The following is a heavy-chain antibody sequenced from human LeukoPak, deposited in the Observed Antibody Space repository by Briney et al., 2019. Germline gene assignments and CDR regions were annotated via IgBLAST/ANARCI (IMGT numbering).Heavy chain of an antibody. J-gene: IGHJ3*02. Sequence: PGGSLRLSCAASGLTVSSNYMSWVRQAPGKGLEWVSVIYSGGSTYYADSVKGRFTISRDNSKNTLYLQMNSLRAEDTAVYYCATISYENAFDIWGQGTMVTVSS. CDR1: GLTVSSNY. V-gene: IGHV3-53*01. CDR3: ATISYENAFDI. D-gene: IGHD3-3*01. CDR2: IYSGGST.